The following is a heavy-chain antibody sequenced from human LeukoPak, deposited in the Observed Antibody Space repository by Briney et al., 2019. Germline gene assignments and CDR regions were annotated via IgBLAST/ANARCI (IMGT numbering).Heavy chain of an antibody. D-gene: IGHD3-22*01. CDR1: GFSVSTNY. Sequence: PGGSLRLSCAASGFSVSTNYVIWVRQAPGMGLECVSVISNHGTTYYADSVKGRFSISRDNSKNTVFLQMNSLRAEDTAVYYCARDGDYGYYDSSGSDYWGQGTLVTVSS. CDR3: ARDGDYGYYDSSGSDY. J-gene: IGHJ4*02. CDR2: ISNHGTT. V-gene: IGHV3-53*01.